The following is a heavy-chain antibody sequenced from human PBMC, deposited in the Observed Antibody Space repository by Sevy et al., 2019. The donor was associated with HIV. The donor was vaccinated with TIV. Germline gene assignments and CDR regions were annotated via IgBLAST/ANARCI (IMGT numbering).Heavy chain of an antibody. J-gene: IGHJ5*02. CDR3: AKAGPNYYGSGSTPTNWFDP. CDR2: ISGSGGST. V-gene: IGHV3-23*01. Sequence: GGSLRLSCAASGFTFSSYAMSWVRQAPGKGLEWVSAISGSGGSTYYADSVKGRFTISRDNSKNTLYLQMNSLRAEDTAVYYCAKAGPNYYGSGSTPTNWFDPWGQGTLVTVSS. CDR1: GFTFSSYA. D-gene: IGHD3-10*01.